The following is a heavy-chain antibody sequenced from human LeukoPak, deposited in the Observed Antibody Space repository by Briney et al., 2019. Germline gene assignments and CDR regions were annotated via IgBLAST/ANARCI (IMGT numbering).Heavy chain of an antibody. V-gene: IGHV3-23*01. CDR3: ARDLGYCSSTSCYGSGGFDY. CDR1: GFTFTSYA. J-gene: IGHJ4*02. Sequence: GGSLRLSCATSGFTFTSYAMSWVRQAPGKGLEWVSAMSGGGDSTYYADSVKGRFTISRDNSKNTLYLQMNSLRAEDTAVYYCARDLGYCSSTSCYGSGGFDYWGQGTLVTVSS. D-gene: IGHD2-2*01. CDR2: MSGGGDST.